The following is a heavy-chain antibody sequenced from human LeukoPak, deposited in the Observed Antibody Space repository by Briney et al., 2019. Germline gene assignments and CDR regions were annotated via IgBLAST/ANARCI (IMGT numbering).Heavy chain of an antibody. Sequence: GGSLRLSCAASGFTFSSYWMSWVRQAPGKGLEWVANIKQDGSEKYYVDSVKGRFTISRDNAKNSLYLQMNSLRAEDTAVYYCAREGPPWGGVGDPAFDYWGQGTLVTVSS. D-gene: IGHD2-21*02. CDR1: GFTFSSYW. CDR2: IKQDGSEK. J-gene: IGHJ4*02. CDR3: AREGPPWGGVGDPAFDY. V-gene: IGHV3-7*01.